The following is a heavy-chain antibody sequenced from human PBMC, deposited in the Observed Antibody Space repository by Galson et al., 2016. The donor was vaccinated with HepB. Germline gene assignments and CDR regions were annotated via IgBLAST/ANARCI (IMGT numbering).Heavy chain of an antibody. D-gene: IGHD1-26*01. CDR2: ISSRSSAI. CDR1: GFTFSSYS. CDR3: ARGDGILTD. Sequence: SLRLSCAASGFTFSSYSMNWVRQAPGKGLEWVSYISSRSSAIYYADSVKGRFTISRDNATNSLNLQMNSLRAEDTAVYYCARGDGILTDWGQGTLVTVSS. V-gene: IGHV3-48*01. J-gene: IGHJ4*02.